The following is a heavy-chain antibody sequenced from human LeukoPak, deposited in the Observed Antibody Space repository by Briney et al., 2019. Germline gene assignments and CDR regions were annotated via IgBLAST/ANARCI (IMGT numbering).Heavy chain of an antibody. CDR2: ISSSGSTI. D-gene: IGHD3-3*01. CDR3: AKSYYDFWSGYYQTFDY. J-gene: IGHJ4*02. Sequence: PGGSLRLSCAASGFTFSSYKMNWVRQAPGKGLEWLSYISSSGSTIYYADSVKGRFTISRDNSKNTLYLQMNSLRAEDTAVYYCAKSYYDFWSGYYQTFDYWGQGTLVTVSS. V-gene: IGHV3-48*01. CDR1: GFTFSSYK.